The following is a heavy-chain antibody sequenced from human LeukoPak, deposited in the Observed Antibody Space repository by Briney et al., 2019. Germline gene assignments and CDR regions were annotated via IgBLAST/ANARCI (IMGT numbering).Heavy chain of an antibody. CDR2: IYYSGST. D-gene: IGHD1-1*01. CDR1: GGSISSYY. CDR3: ASADNWGLNTAREDDDAFDI. J-gene: IGHJ3*02. Sequence: PSETLSLTCTVSGGSISSYYWSWIRQPPGKGLEWIGYIYYSGSTNYNPSLKSRVTISVDTSKNQFSLKLSSVTAADTAVYYCASADNWGLNTAREDDDAFDIWGQGTMVTVSS. V-gene: IGHV4-59*12.